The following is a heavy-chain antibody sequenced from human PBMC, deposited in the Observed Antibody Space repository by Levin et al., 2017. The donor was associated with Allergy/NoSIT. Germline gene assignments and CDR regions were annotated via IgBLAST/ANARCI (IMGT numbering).Heavy chain of an antibody. D-gene: IGHD1-14*01. J-gene: IGHJ4*02. V-gene: IGHV3-30*18. Sequence: GESLKISCAASGFTFSSYGMHWVRQAPGKGLEWVAVISYDGSNKYYADSVKGRFTISRDNSKNTLYLQMNSLRAEDTAVYYCAKEIPNDHGDYWGQGTLVTVSS. CDR2: ISYDGSNK. CDR1: GFTFSSYG. CDR3: AKEIPNDHGDY.